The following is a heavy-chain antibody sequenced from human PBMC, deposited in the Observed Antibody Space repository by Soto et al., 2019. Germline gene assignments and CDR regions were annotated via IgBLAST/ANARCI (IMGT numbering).Heavy chain of an antibody. V-gene: IGHV3-23*01. Sequence: PGGSLRLSCAASGFSFCSYAMTWVRQAPGKGLEWVTGIGGSGVSTYFADDVRGRFTVSRDNSKNTMYLHMNSLRAEDTARYYCAKLFYDFWSGSGYGMDVWGQGTTVTVSS. CDR1: GFSFCSYA. D-gene: IGHD3-3*01. J-gene: IGHJ6*02. CDR2: IGGSGVST. CDR3: AKLFYDFWSGSGYGMDV.